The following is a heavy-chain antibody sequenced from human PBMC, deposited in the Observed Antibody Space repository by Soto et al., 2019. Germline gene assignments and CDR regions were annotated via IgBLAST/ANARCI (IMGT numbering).Heavy chain of an antibody. CDR3: AKVKRGIVPTIEGGFDS. D-gene: IGHD5-12*01. V-gene: IGHV3-23*01. Sequence: EVQLLESGGGLVQPGGSLRLSCAGSGYTHTFNTYAMSWVRQAPGKGLEWVAGISPTGGSTYYADSVKGRFTISRDNSQETLFLQMSSIRVEDAAVYFCAKVKRGIVPTIEGGFDSWGRGTMVTVSS. CDR1: GYTHTFNTYA. J-gene: IGHJ4*02. CDR2: ISPTGGST.